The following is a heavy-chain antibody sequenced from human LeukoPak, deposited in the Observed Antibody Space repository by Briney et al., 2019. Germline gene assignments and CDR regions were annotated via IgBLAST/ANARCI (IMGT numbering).Heavy chain of an antibody. CDR2: IYDSGST. J-gene: IGHJ3*01. CDR3: ARRPAHYYNSLGKSDY. V-gene: IGHV4-59*12. Sequence: TSETLSLTCTVSGGSIGSYYWSWIRQPPGKGLEWIGYIYDSGSTNYNPSLKGRVSMSVDTSKSQFSLNLNSVTAADTAVYYCARRPAHYYNSLGKSDYWGQGTMVTVSS. CDR1: GGSIGSYY. D-gene: IGHD3-22*01.